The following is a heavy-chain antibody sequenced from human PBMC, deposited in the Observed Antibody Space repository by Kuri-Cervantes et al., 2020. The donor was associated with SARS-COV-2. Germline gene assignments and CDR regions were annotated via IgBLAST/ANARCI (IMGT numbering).Heavy chain of an antibody. V-gene: IGHV4-34*01. D-gene: IGHD3-22*01. J-gene: IGHJ4*02. CDR2: INHSGST. CDR1: GGSFSGYY. Sequence: SQALSLTCVVYGGSFSGYYWSWIRQPPGKGREWIGEINHSGSTDYNPSLKSRVTISVDTSKNQFSLKLGSVTAADTAVYYCARGRNYYDRSGYFYYFDYWGQGTLVTVSS. CDR3: ARGRNYYDRSGYFYYFDY.